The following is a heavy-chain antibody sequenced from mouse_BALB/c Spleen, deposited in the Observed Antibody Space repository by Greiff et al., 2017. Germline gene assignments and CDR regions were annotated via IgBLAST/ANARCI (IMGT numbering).Heavy chain of an antibody. CDR3: ARSNYRYDWFAY. CDR2: ISSGSSTI. D-gene: IGHD2-14*01. J-gene: IGHJ3*01. CDR1: GFTFSSFG. V-gene: IGHV5-17*02. Sequence: EVKLMESGGGLVQPGGSRKLSCAASGFTFSSFGMHWVRQAPEKGLEWVAYISSGSSTIYYADTVKGRFTISRDNPKNTLFLQMTSLRSEDTAMYYCARSNYRYDWFAYWGQGTLVTVSA.